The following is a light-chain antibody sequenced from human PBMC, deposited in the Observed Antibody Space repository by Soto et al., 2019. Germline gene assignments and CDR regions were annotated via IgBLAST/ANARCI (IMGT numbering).Light chain of an antibody. CDR2: KAS. CDR1: QTISSW. V-gene: IGKV1-5*03. Sequence: DIQMTQSPSTLSGSVGDRVTITCRASQTISSWLAWYQQKPGKAPKLLIYKASTLKSGVPSRFSGTESGTEYTLTISSLRPDDFATYYCQQYNDYSAWTFGQGTKV. CDR3: QQYNDYSAWT. J-gene: IGKJ1*01.